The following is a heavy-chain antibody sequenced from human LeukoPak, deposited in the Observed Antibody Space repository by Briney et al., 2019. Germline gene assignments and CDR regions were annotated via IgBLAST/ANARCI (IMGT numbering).Heavy chain of an antibody. Sequence: GGSLRLSCAASGFTFSSYWMHWVRQAPGKGLVWVSLINSDGSSRNYAGSVKGRFTISRDNAKNTLYLQMNSLRVEDTAVYYCAREDYSGYDFYDYWGQGSLVTVSS. CDR3: AREDYSGYDFYDY. J-gene: IGHJ4*02. V-gene: IGHV3-74*01. D-gene: IGHD5-12*01. CDR1: GFTFSSYW. CDR2: INSDGSSR.